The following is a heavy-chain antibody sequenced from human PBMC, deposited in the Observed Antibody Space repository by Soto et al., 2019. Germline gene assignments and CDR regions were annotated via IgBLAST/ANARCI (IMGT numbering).Heavy chain of an antibody. Sequence: GGSLRLSCAASGFTVSSNYMSWVRQAPGKGLEWVSVIYSGGSTYYADSVKGRFTISRDNSKNTLYLQMNSLRAEDTAVYYCARGLSSSWSYLRNYYYYGMDVWGQETTVTVSS. CDR3: ARGLSSSWSYLRNYYYYGMDV. J-gene: IGHJ6*02. CDR2: IYSGGST. D-gene: IGHD6-13*01. V-gene: IGHV3-53*01. CDR1: GFTVSSNY.